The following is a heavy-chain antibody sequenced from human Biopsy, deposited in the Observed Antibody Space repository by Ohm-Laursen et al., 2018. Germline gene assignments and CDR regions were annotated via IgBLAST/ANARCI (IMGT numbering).Heavy chain of an antibody. Sequence: TLSLTCTVSGGSISNNNYYWGWIRQPPGKGLEWIGSIFYRGSTHYKPSLTSRVNISVDTSKNQFSLKLNSVTAADTAVYYCARDYDTSGYYYVSWGQGTLVTVSS. J-gene: IGHJ5*02. CDR3: ARDYDTSGYYYVS. V-gene: IGHV4-39*01. CDR2: IFYRGST. D-gene: IGHD3-22*01. CDR1: GGSISNNNYY.